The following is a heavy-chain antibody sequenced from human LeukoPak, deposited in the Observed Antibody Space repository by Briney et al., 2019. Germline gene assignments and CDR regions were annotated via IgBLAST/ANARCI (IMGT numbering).Heavy chain of an antibody. Sequence: QPGGSLRLSCAASGFTFDDYAMHWVRQAPGKGLEWVSLISGDGGSTYYADSVKGRFTISGDNSKNSLYLQMNSLRTEDTALYYCAKVSMPIVVVISKSYYFDYWGQGTLVTVSS. V-gene: IGHV3-43*02. CDR1: GFTFDDYA. CDR3: AKVSMPIVVVISKSYYFDY. CDR2: ISGDGGST. D-gene: IGHD3-22*01. J-gene: IGHJ4*02.